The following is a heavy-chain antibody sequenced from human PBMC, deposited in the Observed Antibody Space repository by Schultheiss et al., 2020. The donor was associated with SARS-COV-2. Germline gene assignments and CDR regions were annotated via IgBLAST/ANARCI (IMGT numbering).Heavy chain of an antibody. V-gene: IGHV3-13*04. CDR2: IGTAGDT. D-gene: IGHD4-23*01. CDR3: ARSKTVANMDV. J-gene: IGHJ6*02. Sequence: GGSLRLSCAASGFTFSSYDMHWVRQATGKGLEWVSAIGTAGDTYYPGSVKGRFTISRHNSKNTLYLQMNSLRAEDTAVYYCARSKTVANMDVWGQGTTVTVSS. CDR1: GFTFSSYD.